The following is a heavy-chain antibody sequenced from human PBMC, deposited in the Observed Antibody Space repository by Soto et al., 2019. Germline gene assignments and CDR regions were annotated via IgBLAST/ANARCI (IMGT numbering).Heavy chain of an antibody. CDR2: IRYSGGT. CDR1: GGSISSNSYH. J-gene: IGHJ5*02. CDR3: SRLTTTGKWFDP. D-gene: IGHD4-17*01. V-gene: IGHV4-39*01. Sequence: SETLSLTCTVSGGSISSNSYHWGRIRQPPGKGLEWIGNIRYSGGTYYNPSLMSRVSISVDTSKNQFSLRLNSVTAADAAVYYCSRLTTTGKWFDPWGQGTLVTVSS.